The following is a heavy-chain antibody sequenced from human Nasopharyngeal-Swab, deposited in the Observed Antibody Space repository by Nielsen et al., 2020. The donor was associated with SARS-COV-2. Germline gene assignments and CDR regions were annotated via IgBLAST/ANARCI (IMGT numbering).Heavy chain of an antibody. Sequence: GESLKISCAASGFTFSSYAMSWVRQAPGKGLEWVSAISGSGGSTYYADSVKGRFTISRENSKNTLYLQMNSLRADDTAVYYCAAGGDSSSSTFDYWGQGTLVTVSS. CDR3: AAGGDSSSSTFDY. CDR1: GFTFSSYA. J-gene: IGHJ4*02. CDR2: ISGSGGST. V-gene: IGHV3-23*01. D-gene: IGHD6-6*01.